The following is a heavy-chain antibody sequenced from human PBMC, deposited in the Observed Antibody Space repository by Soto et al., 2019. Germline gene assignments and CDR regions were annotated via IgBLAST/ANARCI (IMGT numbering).Heavy chain of an antibody. CDR2: IHLDGSEK. V-gene: IGHV3-7*05. D-gene: IGHD6-19*01. Sequence: GGSLRLSCAASGFTFSDYWMSWVRQTPGKGLEWVGNIHLDGSEKYYAGFVKGRFTFSRDNVKSSLYLQIDSLRAEDTAVYYYAKYWYISGWHFDYWGQGTLVTVSS. J-gene: IGHJ4*02. CDR1: GFTFSDYW. CDR3: AKYWYISGWHFDY.